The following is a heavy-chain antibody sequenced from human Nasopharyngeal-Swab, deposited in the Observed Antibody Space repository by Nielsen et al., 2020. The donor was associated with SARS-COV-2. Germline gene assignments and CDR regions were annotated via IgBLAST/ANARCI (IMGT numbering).Heavy chain of an antibody. V-gene: IGHV4-31*02. J-gene: IGHJ4*02. Sequence: WSRQRPGKGLEWIGYIYYSGSTYYNPSLKSRVTISVDTSKNQFSLKLSSVTAADTAVYYCARARRNFVVVSAFDYWGQGTLVTVSS. D-gene: IGHD2-21*02. CDR3: ARARRNFVVVSAFDY. CDR2: IYYSGST.